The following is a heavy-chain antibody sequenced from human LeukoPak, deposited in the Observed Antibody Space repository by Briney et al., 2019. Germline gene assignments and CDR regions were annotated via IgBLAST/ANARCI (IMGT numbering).Heavy chain of an antibody. CDR3: ARDTYDSSGYYLTGYFDY. V-gene: IGHV4-4*07. Sequence: SETLSLTCTVSGGSISSYYWSWIRHPAGKGLEWIGRIYTSGSTNYNPSLKSRVSMSADTSKNQFSLKLSSVTAADTAVYYCARDTYDSSGYYLTGYFDYWGQGTLVTVSS. CDR2: IYTSGST. CDR1: GGSISSYY. D-gene: IGHD3-22*01. J-gene: IGHJ4*02.